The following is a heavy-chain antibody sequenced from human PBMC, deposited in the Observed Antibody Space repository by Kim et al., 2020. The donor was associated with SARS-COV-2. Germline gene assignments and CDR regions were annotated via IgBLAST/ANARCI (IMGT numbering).Heavy chain of an antibody. J-gene: IGHJ3*02. Sequence: SETLSLTCTVSGGSVSSGSYYWSWIRQPPGKGLEWIGYIYYSGSTNYNPSLKSRVTISVDTSKNQFSLKLSSVTAADTAVYYCGRESINWSVGESHAFDIWGQGTMVTVSS. CDR3: GRESINWSVGESHAFDI. CDR1: GGSVSSGSYY. V-gene: IGHV4-61*01. D-gene: IGHD3-10*01. CDR2: IYYSGST.